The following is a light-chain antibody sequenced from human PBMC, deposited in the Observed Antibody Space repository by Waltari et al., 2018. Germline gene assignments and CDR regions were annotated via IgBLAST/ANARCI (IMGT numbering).Light chain of an antibody. CDR3: SSYTSSSTWV. J-gene: IGLJ3*02. V-gene: IGLV2-14*01. CDR1: SSGAGGCTY. CDR2: DFS. Sequence: QSALTQPASVSGSPGQSITISCTGTSSGAGGCTYASWYQQHPGKAPKLMIYDFSKRPSGVSNRFSGSKSGNAASLTISGLQAEDEADYYCSSYTSSSTWVFGGGTKLTVL.